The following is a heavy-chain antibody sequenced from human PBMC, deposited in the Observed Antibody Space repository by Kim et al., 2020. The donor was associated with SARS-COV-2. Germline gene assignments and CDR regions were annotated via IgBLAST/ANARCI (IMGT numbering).Heavy chain of an antibody. Sequence: ASVKVSCKASGYTFTGHSIHWVRQAPGQGLEYMGWINPKSGDTKYVQKFQGRVTMTRDTSISTAYMELSNLRSDDTAVYYCARGQNDYWGQGTLVTVSS. V-gene: IGHV1-2*02. J-gene: IGHJ4*02. CDR3: ARGQNDY. CDR1: GYTFTGHS. CDR2: INPKSGDT.